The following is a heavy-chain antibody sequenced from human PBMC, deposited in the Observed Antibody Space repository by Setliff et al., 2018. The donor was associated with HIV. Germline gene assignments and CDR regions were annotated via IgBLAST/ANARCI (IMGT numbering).Heavy chain of an antibody. CDR1: GYSFTSYF. CDR3: AREGGGATDQAFDI. J-gene: IGHJ3*02. V-gene: IGHV1-46*01. Sequence: ASVKVSCKACGYSFTSYFLHWVRQAPGQGLEWLGISDPNGGATNNAQKLQGRLTVTTDTSTSTLYMELSNLRSDDTAVYYCAREGGGATDQAFDIWGQGTMVTVSS. D-gene: IGHD1-26*01. CDR2: SDPNGGAT.